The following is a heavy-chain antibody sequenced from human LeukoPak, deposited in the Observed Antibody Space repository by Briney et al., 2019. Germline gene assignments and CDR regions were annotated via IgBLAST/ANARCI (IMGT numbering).Heavy chain of an antibody. V-gene: IGHV4-59*01. CDR1: GGSISSYY. J-gene: IGHJ4*02. Sequence: KSSETLSLTCTVSGGSISSYYWSWIRQPPGKGLEWIGYIYYSGSTNYNPSLKSRVTISVDTSKNQFSLKLSSVTAADTAVYYCARSPLGWLHDYWGQGTLVTVSS. CDR2: IYYSGST. D-gene: IGHD6-19*01. CDR3: ARSPLGWLHDY.